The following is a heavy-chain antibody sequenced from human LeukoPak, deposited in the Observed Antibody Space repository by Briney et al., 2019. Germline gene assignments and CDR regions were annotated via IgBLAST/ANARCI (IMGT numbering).Heavy chain of an antibody. D-gene: IGHD3-10*01. CDR3: ASTPDYYGSGSYSPNGAFDI. CDR2: ISYDGSNK. Sequence: GGSLRLSCAASGFTFSSYAMHWVRQAPGKGLEWVAVISYDGSNKYYADSVKGRFTISRDNSKNTLYLQMNSLRAEDTAVYYCASTPDYYGSGSYSPNGAFDIWGQGTMVTVSS. J-gene: IGHJ3*02. CDR1: GFTFSSYA. V-gene: IGHV3-30-3*01.